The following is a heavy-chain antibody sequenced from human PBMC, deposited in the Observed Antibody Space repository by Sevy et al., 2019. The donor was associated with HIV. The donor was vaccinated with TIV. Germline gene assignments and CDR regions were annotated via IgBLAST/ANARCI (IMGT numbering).Heavy chain of an antibody. CDR2: INHSGST. D-gene: IGHD3-10*01. V-gene: IGHV4-34*01. J-gene: IGHJ6*02. Sequence: SETLSLTCAVYGGSFSGYYWSWIRQPPGKGLEWIGEINHSGSTNYNPSLKSRVTISVDTSKNQFSLKLSSVTAADTAVYYCARIGITMVQGVIISYGMDVWGQGTTVTVSS. CDR3: ARIGITMVQGVIISYGMDV. CDR1: GGSFSGYY.